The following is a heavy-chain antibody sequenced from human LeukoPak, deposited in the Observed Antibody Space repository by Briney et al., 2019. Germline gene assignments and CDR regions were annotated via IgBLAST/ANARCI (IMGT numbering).Heavy chain of an antibody. CDR2: VSHRGST. V-gene: IGHV4-38-2*02. J-gene: IGHJ4*02. CDR3: ARFRCSSTSCYPYYFDY. CDR1: GYSISNGYY. D-gene: IGHD2-2*01. Sequence: SETLSLTCTVSGYSISNGYYWGWIRQSPGKGLEWVGSVSHRGSTYYNPSLRSRVTISVDTSKNQFSLKLSSVTAADTAVYYCARFRCSSTSCYPYYFDYWGQGTLVTVSS.